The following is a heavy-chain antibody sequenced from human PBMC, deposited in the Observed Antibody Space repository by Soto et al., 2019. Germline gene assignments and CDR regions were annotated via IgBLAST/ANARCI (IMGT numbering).Heavy chain of an antibody. CDR1: GYTFTNYD. CDR2: INPNSKNI. CDR3: ARGAGSSRDGFDI. D-gene: IGHD1-26*01. Sequence: GASVKVSCTASGYTFTNYDVHWVRQATGQGLEWMGWINPNSKNIGYAEKFQGRLTMTRDTSISTDYMELSSLRSEDTAMYYCARGAGSSRDGFDIWGQGTMVTVSS. J-gene: IGHJ3*02. V-gene: IGHV1-8*01.